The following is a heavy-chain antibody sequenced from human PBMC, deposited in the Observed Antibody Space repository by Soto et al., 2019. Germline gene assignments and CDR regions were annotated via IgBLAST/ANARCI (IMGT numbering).Heavy chain of an antibody. V-gene: IGHV3-33*01. J-gene: IGHJ4*02. CDR3: ARDDDYEANAFDF. Sequence: GRSLRLSCAASGFTFSRYGMHWVRQAPGKGREWVALIWNDGIRKVYGDSVTGRFTFSGDNSNNTLYLQMNSLRSEDTAVYYCARDDDYEANAFDFWGPGTLVTVSS. CDR2: IWNDGIRK. D-gene: IGHD3-22*01. CDR1: GFTFSRYG.